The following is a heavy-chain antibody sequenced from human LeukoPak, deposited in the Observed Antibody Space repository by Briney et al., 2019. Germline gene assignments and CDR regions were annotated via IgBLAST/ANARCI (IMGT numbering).Heavy chain of an antibody. V-gene: IGHV1-46*01. CDR2: INPSGGST. J-gene: IGHJ6*03. CDR1: GYTFTSYY. Sequence: ASVKVSCKASGYTFTSYYMHWVRQAPGQGLEWMGIINPSGGSTSYAQKFQGRVTMTRDMSTSTVYMELSSLRSEDTAVYYSARAGYYYGSGSYYKGGYYYYYYMDVWGKGTTVTISS. CDR3: ARAGYYYGSGSYYKGGYYYYYYMDV. D-gene: IGHD3-10*01.